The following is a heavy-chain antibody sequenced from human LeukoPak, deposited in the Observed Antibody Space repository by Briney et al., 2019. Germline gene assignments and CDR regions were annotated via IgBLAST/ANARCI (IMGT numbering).Heavy chain of an antibody. V-gene: IGHV4-59*01. CDR1: GGSISSYY. D-gene: IGHD6-6*01. CDR2: IYYSGST. J-gene: IGHJ5*02. Sequence: SETLSLTCTVSGGSISSYYWSWIRQPPGKGLEWIGYIYYSGSTNYNPSLKSRVTISVDTSKNQFSLKLSSVTVADTAVYYCARASIAARTVAWFDPWGQGTLVTVSS. CDR3: ARASIAARTVAWFDP.